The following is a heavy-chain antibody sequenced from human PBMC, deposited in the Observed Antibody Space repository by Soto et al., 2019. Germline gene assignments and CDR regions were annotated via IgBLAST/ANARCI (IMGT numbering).Heavy chain of an antibody. D-gene: IGHD2-2*01. CDR1: GFTFSNFA. V-gene: IGHV3-23*01. CDR3: AKDTSSSPYYMDV. Sequence: EVQVLESGGGSVQPGGSLRLSCAASGFTFSNFAMSWVRHAPGQGLEWVSEISGSTGTTYYADSVKGRFIISRDNSKNMVQLQMNSLRAEDTAVYYCAKDTSSSPYYMDVWGKGTTVTVSS. CDR2: ISGSTGTT. J-gene: IGHJ6*03.